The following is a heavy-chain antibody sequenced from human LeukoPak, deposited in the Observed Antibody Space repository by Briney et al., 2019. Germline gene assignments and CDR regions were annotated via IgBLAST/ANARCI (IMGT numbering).Heavy chain of an antibody. CDR3: AKSSPGQQLVLGY. CDR2: ISYDGSNK. D-gene: IGHD6-13*01. CDR1: GFTFRSYG. Sequence: GGSLRLSCAASGFTFRSYGMHWLRQAPGKGLEWVAVISYDGSNKYYADSVKGRFTISRDNSKNTLYLQMNSLRAEDTAVYYCAKSSPGQQLVLGYWGQGTLVTVSS. V-gene: IGHV3-30*18. J-gene: IGHJ4*02.